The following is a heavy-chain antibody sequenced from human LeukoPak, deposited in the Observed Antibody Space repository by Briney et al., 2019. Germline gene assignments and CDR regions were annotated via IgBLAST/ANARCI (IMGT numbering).Heavy chain of an antibody. V-gene: IGHV4-38-2*02. CDR1: GYSISSGYY. CDR2: INHSGST. Sequence: SETLSLTCTVSGYSISSGYYWGWIRQPPGKGLEWIGEINHSGSTNYNPSLKSRVTISVDTSKNQFSLKLSSVTAADTAVYYCARGRYCSSTSCYRYYYYMDVWGKGTTVTVSS. J-gene: IGHJ6*03. D-gene: IGHD2-2*01. CDR3: ARGRYCSSTSCYRYYYYMDV.